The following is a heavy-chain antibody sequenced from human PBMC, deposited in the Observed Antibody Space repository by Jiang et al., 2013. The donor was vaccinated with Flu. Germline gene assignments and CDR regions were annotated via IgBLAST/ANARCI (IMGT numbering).Heavy chain of an antibody. Sequence: GAEVKKPGESLKISCKGSGYSFTSYWIGWVRQMPGKGLEWMGIIYPGDSDTRYSPSFQGQVTISADKSISTAYLQWSSLKASDTAMYYCARQEDRCYHSNYMCWFDPWGQGTLVTVSS. J-gene: IGHJ5*02. V-gene: IGHV5-51*01. D-gene: IGHD4-11*01. CDR3: ARQEDRCYHSNYMCWFDP. CDR1: GYSFTSYW. CDR2: IYPGDSDT.